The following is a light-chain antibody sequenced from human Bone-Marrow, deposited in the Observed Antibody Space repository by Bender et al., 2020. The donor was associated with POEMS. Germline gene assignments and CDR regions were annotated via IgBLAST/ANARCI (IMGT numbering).Light chain of an antibody. CDR3: SSYTTSSTWV. CDR1: SSDVGGYNH. J-gene: IGLJ3*02. CDR2: EVT. Sequence: QSALTQPPSASGSPGQSVTISCTGTSSDVGGYNHVSWYQQRPGEAPKVMIFEVTQRPSGVSHRFSGSQSGNAASLTISGLQADDEADYYCSSYTTSSTWVFGGGTKLTVL. V-gene: IGLV2-14*01.